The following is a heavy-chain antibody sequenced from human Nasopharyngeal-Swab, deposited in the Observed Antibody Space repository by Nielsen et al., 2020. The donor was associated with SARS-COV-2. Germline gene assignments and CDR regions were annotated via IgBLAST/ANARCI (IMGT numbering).Heavy chain of an antibody. CDR2: LTHDASNE. V-gene: IGHV3-30*03. CDR3: ARDAPAHYGAFY. Sequence: GSPKISPAAPRFPLRSFGMPRGRPAPRKGREGVGFLTHDASNEYYGDSVKGRFSISRDSSKNTLYLQMDSLRGEDTAVYYCARDAPAHYGAFYWGRGTLVTVSS. J-gene: IGHJ4*02. CDR1: RFPLRSFG. D-gene: IGHD4-17*01.